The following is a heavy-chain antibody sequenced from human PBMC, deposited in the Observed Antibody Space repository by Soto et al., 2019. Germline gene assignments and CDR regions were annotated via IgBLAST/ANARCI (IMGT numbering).Heavy chain of an antibody. CDR1: GFTFSSYA. J-gene: IGHJ4*02. D-gene: IGHD3-9*01. CDR2: IYDSVNT. V-gene: IGHV4-31*02. CDR3: ARVDHRGYFAILTDY. Sequence: LRLSCAASGFTFSSYAMSWVRQAPGKGLEWIGHIYDSVNTYYSPSLRSRVTISADMSKNQFSLNLRSVTAADTAVYYCARVDHRGYFAILTDYWGQGTLVTVSS.